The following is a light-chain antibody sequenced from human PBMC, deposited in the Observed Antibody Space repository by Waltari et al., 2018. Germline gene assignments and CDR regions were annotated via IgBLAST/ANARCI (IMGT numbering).Light chain of an antibody. V-gene: IGLV2-11*01. CDR2: DVS. CDR3: CSYAGIYTWV. Sequence: QSALTQPRSVSGSPGQSVTISCTGTSSDVGRYNYVSWIHQYPGKAPKLMISDVSERPSGVPDRVSGSKSGNTACLTISGLQAEDEADYYCCSYAGIYTWVFGGGTQLTVL. J-gene: IGLJ3*02. CDR1: SSDVGRYNY.